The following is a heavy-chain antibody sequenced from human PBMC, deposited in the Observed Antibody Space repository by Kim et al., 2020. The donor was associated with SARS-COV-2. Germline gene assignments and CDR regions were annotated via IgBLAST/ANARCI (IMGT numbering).Heavy chain of an antibody. J-gene: IGHJ4*02. CDR2: INTNTGNP. CDR3: ARDPTGGTTINLESS. Sequence: ASVKVSCKASGYTFTSYAMNWVRQAPGQGLEWMGWINTNTGNPTYAQGFTGRFVFSLDTSVSTAYLQISSLKAEDTAVYYCARDPTGGTTINLESSWGQGTLVTVSS. CDR1: GYTFTSYA. V-gene: IGHV7-4-1*02. D-gene: IGHD5-12*01.